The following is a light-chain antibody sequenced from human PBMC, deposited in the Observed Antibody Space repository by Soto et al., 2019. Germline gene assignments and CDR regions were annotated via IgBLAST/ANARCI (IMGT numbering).Light chain of an antibody. CDR1: QSLRSN. J-gene: IGKJ5*01. CDR3: QQYNDWLPIT. Sequence: ERVMTHSPATLSVSPGERATLSCRASQSLRSNLAWYQQKPGQAPRLLIYGASTRATGIPARFSGSGSGTEFTLTISSLQSEDFAVYYCQQYNDWLPITFGQGTRLEIK. V-gene: IGKV3-15*01. CDR2: GAS.